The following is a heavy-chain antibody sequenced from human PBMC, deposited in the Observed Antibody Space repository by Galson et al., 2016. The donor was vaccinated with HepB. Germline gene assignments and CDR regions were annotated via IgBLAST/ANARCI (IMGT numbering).Heavy chain of an antibody. J-gene: IGHJ4*02. CDR1: GFTFTSYA. D-gene: IGHD1-14*01. CDR3: VRGNPLADY. Sequence: SLRLSCAASGFTFTSYAISWVRQAPGKGLEWVSAISGSNTYYADSVKGRFTISRDNAMNTLFLQMNTLRAEDTAVYYCVRGNPLADYWGQGTLVTVSS. CDR2: ISGSNT. V-gene: IGHV3-23*01.